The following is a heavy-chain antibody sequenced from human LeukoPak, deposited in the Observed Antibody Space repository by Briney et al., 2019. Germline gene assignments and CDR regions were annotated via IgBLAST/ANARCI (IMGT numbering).Heavy chain of an antibody. J-gene: IGHJ4*02. Sequence: SETLSLTCTVSGGSINNTYYYWGWIRQPPGKGLEWIGNILYSGRTHYNPSLQSRVTRSVDTSKNQFSLKMSSVTAADTAVYYCMSGGSRRALIHYWGQGILVTVSS. V-gene: IGHV4-39*01. CDR3: MSGGSRRALIHY. CDR1: GGSINNTYYY. D-gene: IGHD3-10*01. CDR2: ILYSGRT.